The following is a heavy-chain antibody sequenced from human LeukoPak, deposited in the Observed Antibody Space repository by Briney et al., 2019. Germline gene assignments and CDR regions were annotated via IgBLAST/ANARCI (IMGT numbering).Heavy chain of an antibody. CDR1: GGTFSSYT. D-gene: IGHD3-3*01. CDR2: IIPILGIA. CDR3: ARAGGYDFWSGYFDY. Sequence: SVKVSCKASGGTFSSYTISWVRQAPGQGLEWMGRIIPILGIANYAQKFQGRVTITADKSTSTAYMELSGLRSEDTAVYHCARAGGYDFWSGYFDYWGQGTLVTVSS. J-gene: IGHJ4*02. V-gene: IGHV1-69*02.